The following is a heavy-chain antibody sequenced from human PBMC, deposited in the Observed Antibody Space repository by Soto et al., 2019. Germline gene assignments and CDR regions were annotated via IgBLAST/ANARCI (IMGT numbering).Heavy chain of an antibody. CDR1: GFTFSSFG. D-gene: IGHD2-15*01. CDR2: ISYDGSNK. V-gene: IGHV3-30*18. J-gene: IGHJ6*02. Sequence: QVQLAESGGGVVQPGRSLRLSCAASGFTFSSFGMHWVRQAPGKGLEWVAVISYDGSNKYYADSVKGRFTISRDNSKNTLYLQMNSLRAEDTAVYYCAKALGYCSGGSCYPRGYYYGMDVWGQGTTVTVSS. CDR3: AKALGYCSGGSCYPRGYYYGMDV.